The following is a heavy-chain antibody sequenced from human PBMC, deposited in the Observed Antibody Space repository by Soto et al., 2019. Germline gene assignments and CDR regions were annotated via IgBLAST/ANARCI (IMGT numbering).Heavy chain of an antibody. V-gene: IGHV3-23*01. CDR3: ARAPTLTAPADY. D-gene: IGHD7-27*01. CDR1: GFTFSSYA. J-gene: IGHJ4*02. CDR2: ISGSGGST. Sequence: GGSLRLSCAASGFTFSSYAMSWVRQAPGKGLEWVSVISGSGGSTYYAESVKGRFTISRDNSKNTLSLQMNSLRAEDTAVYYCARAPTLTAPADYWGQGTLVTVSS.